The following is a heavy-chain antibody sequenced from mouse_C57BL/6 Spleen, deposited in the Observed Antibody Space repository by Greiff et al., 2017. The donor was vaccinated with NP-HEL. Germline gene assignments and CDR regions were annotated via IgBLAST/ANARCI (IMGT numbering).Heavy chain of an antibody. J-gene: IGHJ2*01. D-gene: IGHD1-1*01. Sequence: QVQLQQPGAELVKPGASVKMSCKASGYTFTSYWITWVKQRPGQGLEWIGDIYPGSGSTNYNEKFKSNATLTVDTSSSTAYMQLSSLTSEDSAVYYCAEGNYGSSLDYWGQGTTLTVSS. CDR3: AEGNYGSSLDY. CDR2: IYPGSGST. V-gene: IGHV1-55*01. CDR1: GYTFTSYW.